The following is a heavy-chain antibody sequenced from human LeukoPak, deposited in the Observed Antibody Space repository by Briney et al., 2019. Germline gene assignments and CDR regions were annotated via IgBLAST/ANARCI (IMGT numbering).Heavy chain of an antibody. Sequence: ASVKVSCKASGYTFTSYAMHWVRQAPGQRLEWMGWINAGNGNTKYSQKFQGRVTITRDTSASTAYIELSSLRSEDTAVYYCAKSPVRLRLGELSPPGDYWGQGTLVTVSS. V-gene: IGHV1-3*01. CDR2: INAGNGNT. D-gene: IGHD3-16*02. CDR3: AKSPVRLRLGELSPPGDY. CDR1: GYTFTSYA. J-gene: IGHJ4*02.